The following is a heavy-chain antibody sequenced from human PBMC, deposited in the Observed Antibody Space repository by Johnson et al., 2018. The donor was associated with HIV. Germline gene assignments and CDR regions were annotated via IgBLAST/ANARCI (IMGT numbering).Heavy chain of an antibody. D-gene: IGHD5-18*01. J-gene: IGHJ3*02. CDR2: IKQDGSET. CDR1: GFTVSSNY. Sequence: VQLVESGGGLIQPGGSLRLSCAASGFTVSSNYMSWVRQAPGKGLEWVASIKQDGSETSYVDSVKGRFIISRDNAKNSLFLQVNSLRAEDTAIYYCAKDRLAMGILDIWGQGTVVIVSS. V-gene: IGHV3-7*03. CDR3: AKDRLAMGILDI.